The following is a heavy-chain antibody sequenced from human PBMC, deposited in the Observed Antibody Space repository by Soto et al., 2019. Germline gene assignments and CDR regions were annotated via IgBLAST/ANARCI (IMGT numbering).Heavy chain of an antibody. D-gene: IGHD6-19*01. CDR3: AGYGYSSGWGVDH. V-gene: IGHV5-51*03. CDR2: IYPGDSDT. J-gene: IGHJ4*02. Sequence: EEQLVQSGPEVKKPGESLKISCKGSGYSFSSYWIGWVRQMPGKGLEWMGIIYPGDSDTRYSPSFQGQVTISADKSISTTYLQGSSLKASDAAMDYCAGYGYSSGWGVDHWGQGTLVTVSS. CDR1: GYSFSSYW.